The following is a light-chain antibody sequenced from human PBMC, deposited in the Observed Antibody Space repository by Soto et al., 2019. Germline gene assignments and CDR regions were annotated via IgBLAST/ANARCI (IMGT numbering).Light chain of an antibody. J-gene: IGKJ5*01. CDR2: DAS. Sequence: EIVLTQSPATLSLSPGERATLSCRASRSVSSYLAWYQQKPDQAPRLLIYDASNRATGIPARFRGSGSGTGFPLTISSLEPEDFAVYYCQQRGNWPLTFGQGTLLV. V-gene: IGKV3-11*01. CDR3: QQRGNWPLT. CDR1: RSVSSY.